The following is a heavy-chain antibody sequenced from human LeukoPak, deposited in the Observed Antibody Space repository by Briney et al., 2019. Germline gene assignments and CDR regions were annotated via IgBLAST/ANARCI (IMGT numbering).Heavy chain of an antibody. J-gene: IGHJ5*02. CDR3: ARRVDCSSTSCYTWWFDP. V-gene: IGHV3-23*01. D-gene: IGHD2-2*02. Sequence: GGALRLSCAASGFTFSSYAMSWVHQATGKGLEWVSAISGSGGSTYYADSVKGRFTISRDNSKNTLYLQMNSLRAEDTAVYYCARRVDCSSTSCYTWWFDPWGQGTLVTVSS. CDR2: ISGSGGST. CDR1: GFTFSSYA.